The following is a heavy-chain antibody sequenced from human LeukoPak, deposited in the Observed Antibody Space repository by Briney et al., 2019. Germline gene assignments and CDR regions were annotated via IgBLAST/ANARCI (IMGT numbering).Heavy chain of an antibody. D-gene: IGHD1-1*01. CDR3: AKYGGTGLLYFDY. CDR2: ISDNGGTT. CDR1: GFTFSSYA. J-gene: IGHJ4*02. Sequence: GGSLRLSCAASGFTFSSYAMSWVRQAPGKGLEWVSGISDNGGTTFYADSVKGRFTISRDNSQNTLYLQMNSLRAEDTAVYYCAKYGGTGLLYFDYWGQGTLVTVSS. V-gene: IGHV3-23*01.